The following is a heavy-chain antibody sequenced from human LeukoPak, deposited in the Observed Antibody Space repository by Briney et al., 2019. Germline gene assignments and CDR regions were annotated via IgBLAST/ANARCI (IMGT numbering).Heavy chain of an antibody. V-gene: IGHV3-66*01. J-gene: IGHJ4*02. CDR2: IYSGGST. Sequence: GGSLRLSCAASGFTVSSNYMSWVRQAPGKGLEWVSVIYSGGSTYYADSVKGRFTISRDNSKNTLYLQMSSLRVDDTAVYYCVKDLYYDNSGYYSGAFDYWGQGTLVTVSS. D-gene: IGHD3-22*01. CDR1: GFTVSSNY. CDR3: VKDLYYDNSGYYSGAFDY.